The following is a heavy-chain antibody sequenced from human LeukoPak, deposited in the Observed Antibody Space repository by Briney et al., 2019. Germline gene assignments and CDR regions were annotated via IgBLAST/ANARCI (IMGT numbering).Heavy chain of an antibody. V-gene: IGHV4-30-4*01. J-gene: IGHJ5*02. Sequence: SETLSLTCTVSGGSISSGDYYWSWTRQPPGKGLEWIGYIYYSGSTYYNPSLKSRVTISVDTSKNQFSLKLSSVTAADTAVYYCARELGYCSSTSCFNWFDPWGQGTLVTVSS. D-gene: IGHD2-2*01. CDR2: IYYSGST. CDR3: ARELGYCSSTSCFNWFDP. CDR1: GGSISSGDYY.